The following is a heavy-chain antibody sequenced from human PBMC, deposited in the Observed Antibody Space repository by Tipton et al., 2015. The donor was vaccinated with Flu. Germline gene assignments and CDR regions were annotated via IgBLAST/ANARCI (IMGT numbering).Heavy chain of an antibody. V-gene: IGHV4-59*01. Sequence: TLSLTCTVSGASISSSYWSWIRQAPGKGLEWIRHIYYSGITNYNPSLKSRITISVDTSKNQFSLRLSSVTAADTAVYYCARDTSLQRWGQGTLVTVS. CDR3: ARDTSLQR. CDR1: GASISSSY. J-gene: IGHJ1*01. CDR2: IYYSGIT.